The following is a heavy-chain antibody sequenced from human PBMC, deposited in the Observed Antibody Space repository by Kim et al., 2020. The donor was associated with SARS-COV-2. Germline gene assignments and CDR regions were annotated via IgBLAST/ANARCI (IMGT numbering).Heavy chain of an antibody. CDR2: IDPSGRT. J-gene: IGHJ6*02. Sequence: GLQWMERIDPSGRTNYTPSLKSRVTMAVDTSKNQFSLKLSSVTAADTAVYYCARDIVVVPASSHPPYYYYGMDVWGQGTTVTVSS. D-gene: IGHD2-2*01. V-gene: IGHV4-4*07. CDR3: ARDIVVVPASSHPPYYYYGMDV.